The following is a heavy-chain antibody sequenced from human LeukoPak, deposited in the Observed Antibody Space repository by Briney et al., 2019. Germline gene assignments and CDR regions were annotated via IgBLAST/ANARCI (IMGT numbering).Heavy chain of an antibody. CDR1: GFTFSSYA. V-gene: IGHV3-23*01. J-gene: IGHJ4*02. CDR2: ISGSGGST. Sequence: GGSLRLSCAASGFTFSSYAMSWVRQAPGKGLEWVSAISGSGGSTYYADSVKGRFTISRDNSKNTLYLQMNSLRAEDTAVYYCAKDWGSGWYHYYFDYWGQGTLVTVSS. CDR3: AKDWGSGWYHYYFDY. D-gene: IGHD6-19*01.